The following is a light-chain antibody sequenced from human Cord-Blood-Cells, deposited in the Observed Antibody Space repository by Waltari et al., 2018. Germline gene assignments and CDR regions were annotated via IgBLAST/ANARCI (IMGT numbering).Light chain of an antibody. CDR3: QSADSSGTYVV. CDR2: KDS. V-gene: IGLV3-25*03. Sequence: SYELTQPPSVSVSPGQTARITCSGDALPKQYAYWYQQKPGQAPVLVIYKDSERPSGIPERFSGSRSGKTVTLTISGVQAEDEADYYCQSADSSGTYVVFGGGTKLTVL. CDR1: ALPKQY. J-gene: IGLJ2*01.